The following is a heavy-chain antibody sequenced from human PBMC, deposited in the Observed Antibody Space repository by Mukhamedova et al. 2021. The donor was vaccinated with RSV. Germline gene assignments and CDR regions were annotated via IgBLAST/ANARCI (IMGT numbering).Heavy chain of an antibody. Sequence: SRESPEWMGWINPKTGGTDYARKFQGRVSMTRDTSISTAYMELSRLSSDDTAVYYCTRDSHGYSRSDAFDVWGQG. CDR3: TRDSHGYSRSDAFDV. J-gene: IGHJ3*01. V-gene: IGHV1-2*02. D-gene: IGHD4-17*01. CDR2: INPKTGGT.